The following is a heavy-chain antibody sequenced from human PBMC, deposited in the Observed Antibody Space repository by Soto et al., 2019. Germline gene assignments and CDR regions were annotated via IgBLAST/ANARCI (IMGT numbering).Heavy chain of an antibody. D-gene: IGHD6-13*01. CDR3: AGGVGYSSSWYAYYHRMHV. J-gene: IGHJ6*02. Sequence: HSGSQSLTCAVEGGAYIGAYWSWKRKPPGKGLEWIGEINHSGSTNYNPSLKSRVTISVDTSKNQFSLQLSSVTAADTAVYYCAGGVGYSSSWYAYYHRMHVWGQGPTFPVS. CDR1: GGAYIGAY. CDR2: INHSGST. V-gene: IGHV4-34*01.